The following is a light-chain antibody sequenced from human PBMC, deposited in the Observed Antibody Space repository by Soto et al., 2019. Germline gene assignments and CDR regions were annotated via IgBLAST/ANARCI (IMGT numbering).Light chain of an antibody. CDR2: DAS. Sequence: ELVLTQSPATLSLSPGERATLSCRASQSVSSYLAWYQQKPGQAPRLLIYDASNMATGIPARFSGSGSGTDFTLTISSLEPEDCAVYYCQQRSNRALTFGGGTKVELK. CDR3: QQRSNRALT. CDR1: QSVSSY. V-gene: IGKV3-11*01. J-gene: IGKJ4*01.